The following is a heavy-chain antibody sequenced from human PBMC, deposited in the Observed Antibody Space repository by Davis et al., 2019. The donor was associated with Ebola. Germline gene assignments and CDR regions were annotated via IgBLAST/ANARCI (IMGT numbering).Heavy chain of an antibody. CDR1: GGSISSYY. CDR3: ARHLLSSVWGPKDQNWFDP. V-gene: IGHV4-59*01. CDR2: IYYSGST. D-gene: IGHD6-13*01. Sequence: PSETLSLTCTVSGGSISSYYWSWIRQPPGKGLEWIGYIYYSGSTNYNPSLKSRVTISVDTSKNQFSLKLSSVTAADTAVYYCARHLLSSVWGPKDQNWFDPWGQGTLVTVSS. J-gene: IGHJ5*02.